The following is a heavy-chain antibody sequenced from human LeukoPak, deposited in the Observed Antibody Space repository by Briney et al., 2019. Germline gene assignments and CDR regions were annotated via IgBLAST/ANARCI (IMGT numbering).Heavy chain of an antibody. D-gene: IGHD3-10*01. CDR3: ASDMVRGVITFNFDY. J-gene: IGHJ4*02. CDR2: ISYDGSKK. V-gene: IGHV3-30*04. Sequence: GGSLRLSCAASGFTFSSYAMHWVRQAPGKGLEWVAVISYDGSKKYYADSVKGRFTISRDNSKNTLYLQMNSLRAEDTAVYYCASDMVRGVITFNFDYWGQGTLVTVSS. CDR1: GFTFSSYA.